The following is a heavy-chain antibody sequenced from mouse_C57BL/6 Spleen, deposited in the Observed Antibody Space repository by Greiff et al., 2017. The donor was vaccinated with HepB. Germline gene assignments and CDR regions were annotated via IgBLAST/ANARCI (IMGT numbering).Heavy chain of an antibody. Sequence: QVQLQQPGAELVRPGSSVKLSCKASGYTFTSYWMDWVKQRPGQGLEWIGNIYPSDSETHYNQKFKDKATLTVDKSSSTAYLQLSSLTSEDSAVYYCARSGYSNYVGFWGQGTTLTVSS. CDR2: IYPSDSET. D-gene: IGHD2-5*01. CDR1: GYTFTSYW. V-gene: IGHV1-61*01. CDR3: ARSGYSNYVGF. J-gene: IGHJ2*01.